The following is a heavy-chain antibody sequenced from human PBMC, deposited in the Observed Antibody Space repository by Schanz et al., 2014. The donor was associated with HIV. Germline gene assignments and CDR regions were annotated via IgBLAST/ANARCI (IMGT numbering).Heavy chain of an antibody. V-gene: IGHV1-69*06. CDR2: IIPIIGTA. J-gene: IGHJ4*02. CDR3: VRGVIYYDSGTYYNYFDQ. Sequence: QVQLVQSGAEVKMPGSSVKVSCKASGGTFSNYAMTWVRQAPGQGLEWMAGIIPIIGTADYAQKFQGRATITADKSTSSVYMELNSLRSEDTAVYYCVRGVIYYDSGTYYNYFDQWGQGIRVTVSS. CDR1: GGTFSNYA. D-gene: IGHD3-10*01.